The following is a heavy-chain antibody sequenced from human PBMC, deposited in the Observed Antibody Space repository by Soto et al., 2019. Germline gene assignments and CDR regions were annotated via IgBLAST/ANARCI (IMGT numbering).Heavy chain of an antibody. CDR3: AREVVVITYDAFDI. D-gene: IGHD3-22*01. J-gene: IGHJ3*02. V-gene: IGHV3-48*02. CDR2: ISSSSSTI. CDR1: GFTFSSYS. Sequence: GGSLRLSCAASGFTFSSYSMNWVRQAPGKGLEWVSYISSSSSTIYYADSVKGRFTISRDNAKNSLYLQMNSLRDEDTAVYYCAREVVVITYDAFDIWGQGTMVTVSS.